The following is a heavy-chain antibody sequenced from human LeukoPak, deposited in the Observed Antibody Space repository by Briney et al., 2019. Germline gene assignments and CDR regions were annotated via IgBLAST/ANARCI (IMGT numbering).Heavy chain of an antibody. CDR3: GYGDYRAPNWFDP. CDR1: GFTFSSYG. CDR2: IRYDGSNK. D-gene: IGHD4-17*01. J-gene: IGHJ5*02. V-gene: IGHV3-30*02. Sequence: GGSLRLSCAASGFTFSSYGMHWVRQAPGKGLEWVAFIRYDGSNKYYADSVKGRFTISSDNSKNTLYLQMNSLRAEDTAVYYCGYGDYRAPNWFDPWGQGTLVTVSS.